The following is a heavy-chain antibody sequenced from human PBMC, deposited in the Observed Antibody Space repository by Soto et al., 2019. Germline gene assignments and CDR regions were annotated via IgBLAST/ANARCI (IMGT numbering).Heavy chain of an antibody. Sequence: ESGGGVVQPGRSLRLSCAASGFTFCSYGMHWVRQAPGKGLEWVAVISYDGSNKYYADSVKGRFTISRDNSKTTLYLRMNSLRVEDPVVYYFTKSSGGGIVVVTGYFDYWGQGTLVTVSS. CDR2: ISYDGSNK. J-gene: IGHJ4*02. D-gene: IGHD2-21*02. CDR1: GFTFCSYG. V-gene: IGHV3-30*18. CDR3: TKSSGGGIVVVTGYFDY.